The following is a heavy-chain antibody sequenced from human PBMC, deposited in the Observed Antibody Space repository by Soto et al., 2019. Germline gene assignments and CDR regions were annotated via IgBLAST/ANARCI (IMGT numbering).Heavy chain of an antibody. Sequence: ASVKVSCKASGYTFTSYAMHWVRQAPGQRLEWMGWINAGNGNTKYSQKFQGRVTITRDTSASTAYMELSSLRSEDTAVYYCARSEEDSDYYYYGMDVWGQGTTVTVSS. CDR2: INAGNGNT. J-gene: IGHJ6*02. V-gene: IGHV1-3*01. CDR3: ARSEEDSDYYYYGMDV. CDR1: GYTFTSYA. D-gene: IGHD2-15*01.